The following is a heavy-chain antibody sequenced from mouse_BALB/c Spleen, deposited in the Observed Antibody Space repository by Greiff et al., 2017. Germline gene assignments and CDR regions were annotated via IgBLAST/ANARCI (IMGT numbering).Heavy chain of an antibody. CDR1: GYAFTNYL. CDR2: INPGSGGT. V-gene: IGHV1-54*03. CDR3: ASYGSTGDY. Sequence: VQLQQSGAELVRPGTSVKVSCKASGYAFTNYLIEWVKQRPGQGLEWIGVINPGSGGTNYNEKFKGKATLTADKSSSTAYMQLSSLTSDDSAVYFCASYGSTGDYWGQGTTLTVSS. J-gene: IGHJ2*01. D-gene: IGHD1-1*02.